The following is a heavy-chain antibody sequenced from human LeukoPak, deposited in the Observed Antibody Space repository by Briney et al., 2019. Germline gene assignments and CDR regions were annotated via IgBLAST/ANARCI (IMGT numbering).Heavy chain of an antibody. CDR3: ARDLFGNYGDSHWFDP. CDR1: GGTFSSYA. J-gene: IGHJ5*02. CDR2: IIPIFGTA. Sequence: SVTVSCKASGGTFSSYAISWVRQAPGQGLEWMGGIIPIFGTANYAQKFQGRVTITADESTSTAYMELSSLRSEDTAVYYCARDLFGNYGDSHWFDPWGQGTLVTVSS. V-gene: IGHV1-69*13. D-gene: IGHD4-17*01.